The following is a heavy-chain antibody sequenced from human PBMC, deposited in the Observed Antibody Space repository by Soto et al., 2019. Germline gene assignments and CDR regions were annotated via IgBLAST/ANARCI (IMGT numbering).Heavy chain of an antibody. CDR1: GFTFSSNW. D-gene: IGHD6-19*01. Sequence: GGSLRLSCTSSGFTFSSNWMHWVRQAPGKGLVWVSRINSDGSSTSYADSVKGRFTISKDIAENTLYLQMNSLRAEDTAVYYCTRGAVAGNFDYWGQGT. V-gene: IGHV3-74*01. CDR2: INSDGSST. CDR3: TRGAVAGNFDY. J-gene: IGHJ4*02.